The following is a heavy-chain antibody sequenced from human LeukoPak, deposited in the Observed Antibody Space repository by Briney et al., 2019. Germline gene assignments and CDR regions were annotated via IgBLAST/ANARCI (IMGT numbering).Heavy chain of an antibody. J-gene: IGHJ4*02. CDR1: GFTFSSYD. CDR2: IGTAGDT. D-gene: IGHD4-17*01. Sequence: GGSLRLSCAASGFTFSSYDMHWVRQATGKGLEWVSAIGTAGDTYYPGSVKGRFTISRENAKNSLYLQMNSLRAGDTAVYYCARGPTTVTTDYYFDYWGQGTLVTVSS. V-gene: IGHV3-13*01. CDR3: ARGPTTVTTDYYFDY.